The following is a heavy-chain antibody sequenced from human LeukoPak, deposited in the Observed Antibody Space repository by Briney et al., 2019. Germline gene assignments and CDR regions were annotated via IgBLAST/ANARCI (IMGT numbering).Heavy chain of an antibody. Sequence: SETLSLTCTVSGGSMSNYYWSWIRQPPGKGLEWIGYIYYTGSTKYNPSLKSRVTISVDTSKNQFSLRLSSVTAADTAVYYCARLLTGTWGQGTMVTVSS. V-gene: IGHV4-59*01. CDR2: IYYTGST. J-gene: IGHJ3*01. CDR1: GGSMSNYY. CDR3: ARLLTGT. D-gene: IGHD3-9*01.